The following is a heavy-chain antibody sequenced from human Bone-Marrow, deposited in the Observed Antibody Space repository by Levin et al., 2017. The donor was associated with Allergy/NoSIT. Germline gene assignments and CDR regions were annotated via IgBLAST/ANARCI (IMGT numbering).Heavy chain of an antibody. J-gene: IGHJ6*02. CDR2: IYSSGAT. D-gene: IGHD2-15*01. CDR1: GGSITSGTYY. CDR3: VRDVVVVVNGNQYSYHGMDV. V-gene: IGHV4-39*07. Sequence: SETLSLTCTVSGGSITSGTYYWGWVRQPPGKGLEWIGSIYSSGATYYNPSLKNRITVSADTSKTQVSLNLHSVTAADTAVYYCVRDVVVVVNGNQYSYHGMDVWGQGTTVTVSS.